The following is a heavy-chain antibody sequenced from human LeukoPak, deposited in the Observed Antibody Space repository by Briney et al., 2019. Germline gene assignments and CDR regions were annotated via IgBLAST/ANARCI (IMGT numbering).Heavy chain of an antibody. V-gene: IGHV3-74*01. J-gene: IGHJ3*02. Sequence: GGSLRLSCAASGFTFSSCWMHWVRQAPGKGLVWVSRINSDGSSTSYADSVKGRFTISRDNAKNTLYLQMNSLRAEDTAVYYCARGTGYSVFDIWGQGTMVTVSS. CDR1: GFTFSSCW. D-gene: IGHD1-26*01. CDR3: ARGTGYSVFDI. CDR2: INSDGSST.